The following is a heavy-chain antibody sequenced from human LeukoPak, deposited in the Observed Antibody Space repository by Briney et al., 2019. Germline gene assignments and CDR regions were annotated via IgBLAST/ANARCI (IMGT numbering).Heavy chain of an antibody. Sequence: ASVKVSCKASGYTFTSYGISWVRQAPGQGLEWMGWISAYNGNTNYAQKLQGRVTITADKSTSTAYMELSSLRSEDTAVYYCAREHHIVGAILDAFDIWGQGTMVTVSS. V-gene: IGHV1-18*01. D-gene: IGHD1-26*01. CDR3: AREHHIVGAILDAFDI. CDR2: ISAYNGNT. J-gene: IGHJ3*02. CDR1: GYTFTSYG.